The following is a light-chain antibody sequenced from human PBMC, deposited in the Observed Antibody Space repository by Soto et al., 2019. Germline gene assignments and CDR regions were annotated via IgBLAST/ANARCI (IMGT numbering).Light chain of an antibody. CDR3: LQDSSNPYT. J-gene: IGKJ2*01. Sequence: IQMTQSPSSLSASVGDRVTITCRASQGIRKDLGWYQQKPGKAPKLLIYGISNLQSGVPSRFSGSGSGTEFTLTISSRQPEDFATYYCLQDSSNPYTFGQGTKLEIK. CDR1: QGIRKD. CDR2: GIS. V-gene: IGKV1-6*01.